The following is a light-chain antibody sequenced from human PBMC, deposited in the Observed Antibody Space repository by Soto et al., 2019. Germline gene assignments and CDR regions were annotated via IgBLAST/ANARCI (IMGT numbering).Light chain of an antibody. Sequence: EIVMTQSPATLSVSPGERATLSCRASQSVSSNLAWYQQKPGQAPRLLIYGASTRATGIPASFSGSGSGTEFTLTTSSLQSEDFAVDYCQQYNNWPPKTFGQGTKVEIK. V-gene: IGKV3-15*01. CDR2: GAS. J-gene: IGKJ1*01. CDR3: QQYNNWPPKT. CDR1: QSVSSN.